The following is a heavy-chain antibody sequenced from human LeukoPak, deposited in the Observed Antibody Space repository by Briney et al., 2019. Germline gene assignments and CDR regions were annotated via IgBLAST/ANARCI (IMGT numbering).Heavy chain of an antibody. CDR3: ASQPRLALEYFQH. V-gene: IGHV1-69*05. CDR2: TIPIFGTA. CDR1: GGTFSSYA. Sequence: SVKVSCKASGGTFSSYAISWVRQAPGQGLEWMGGTIPIFGTANYAQKFQGRVTITTDESTSTAYMELSSLRSEDTAVYYCASQPRLALEYFQHWGQGTLVTVSS. J-gene: IGHJ1*01. D-gene: IGHD3-9*01.